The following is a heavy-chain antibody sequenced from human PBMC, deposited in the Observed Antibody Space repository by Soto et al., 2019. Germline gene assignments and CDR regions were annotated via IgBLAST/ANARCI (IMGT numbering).Heavy chain of an antibody. CDR1: GGSIGTSAYY. V-gene: IGHV4-39*01. Sequence: ASETLSLTCAVSGGSIGTSAYYWGWIRQAPGKGLEWIGSINHSGNTYLSPSLKDRVTMSVDTSKNSFSLKLRSATAADTGPHSCSRRAPEGFDTWGQGTLVTVSS. CDR2: INHSGNT. J-gene: IGHJ5*02. CDR3: SRRAPEGFDT.